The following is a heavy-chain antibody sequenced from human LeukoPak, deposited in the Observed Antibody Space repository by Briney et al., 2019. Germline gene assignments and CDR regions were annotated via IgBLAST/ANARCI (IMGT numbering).Heavy chain of an antibody. V-gene: IGHV3-23*01. Sequence: GGSLRLSCAASGFTFSSYAMRWVRQAPGEGLEWVSAISGSGGSTYYADSVKGRFTISRDNSKNTLYLQMNSLRAEDTAVYYCAKNTNVFGSIVDYWGQGTLVTVSS. J-gene: IGHJ4*02. CDR3: AKNTNVFGSIVDY. D-gene: IGHD2-8*01. CDR2: ISGSGGST. CDR1: GFTFSSYA.